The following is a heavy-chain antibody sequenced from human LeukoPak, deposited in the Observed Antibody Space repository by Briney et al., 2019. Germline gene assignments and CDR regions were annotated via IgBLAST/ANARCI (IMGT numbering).Heavy chain of an antibody. CDR1: GGSFSGYY. D-gene: IGHD6-19*01. J-gene: IGHJ5*02. CDR3: ARGGKQWLLGSVAWFDH. V-gene: IGHV4-34*01. CDR2: INHSGST. Sequence: PSETLSLTCAVYGGSFSGYYWSWIRQPPGKGLEWIGEINHSGSTNYNPSLKSRVTISVDTSKNQFSLKLSSVTAADTAVYYCARGGKQWLLGSVAWFDHWGQGTLVTVSS.